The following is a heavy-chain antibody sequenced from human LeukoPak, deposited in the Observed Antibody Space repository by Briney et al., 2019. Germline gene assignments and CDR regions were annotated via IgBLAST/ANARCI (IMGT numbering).Heavy chain of an antibody. CDR3: ARGYGDYVGKEHYYYYMDV. J-gene: IGHJ6*03. CDR1: GYTFTSYD. D-gene: IGHD4-17*01. V-gene: IGHV1-8*03. Sequence: GASVTVSCKASGYTFTSYDINWVRQATGQGLEWMGWMNPNSGNTGYAQKFQGRVTITRNTSISTAYMELSSLRSEDTAVYYCARGYGDYVGKEHYYYYMDVWGKGTTVTVSS. CDR2: MNPNSGNT.